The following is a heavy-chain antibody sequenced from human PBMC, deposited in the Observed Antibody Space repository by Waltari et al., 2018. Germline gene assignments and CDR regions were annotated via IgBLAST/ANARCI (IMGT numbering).Heavy chain of an antibody. D-gene: IGHD2-2*01. Sequence: QVQLVQSGAEVKKPGSSVKVSCKASGGTFSSYAISWVRQAPGQGLEWMGGIIPIFGTANYAQKFQGRVTITADESTSTAYMELSSLRSEDTAVYYCARVKYPGTDYYYYGMDVWGQGTTVTVSS. J-gene: IGHJ6*02. CDR2: IIPIFGTA. CDR1: GGTFSSYA. CDR3: ARVKYPGTDYYYYGMDV. V-gene: IGHV1-69*01.